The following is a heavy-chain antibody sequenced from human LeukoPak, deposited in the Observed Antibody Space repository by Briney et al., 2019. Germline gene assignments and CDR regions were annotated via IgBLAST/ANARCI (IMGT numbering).Heavy chain of an antibody. V-gene: IGHV4-34*01. J-gene: IGHJ5*02. Sequence: PSETLSLTCAVYGGSFSGYYWSWIRQPPGKGLEWIGEINHSGSTNYNPSLKSRVTISVDTSKNQFSLKLSSVTAADTAVYYCARDSGTSGEVKFDPWGQGALVTVSS. CDR1: GGSFSGYY. CDR3: ARDSGTSGEVKFDP. D-gene: IGHD3-10*01. CDR2: INHSGST.